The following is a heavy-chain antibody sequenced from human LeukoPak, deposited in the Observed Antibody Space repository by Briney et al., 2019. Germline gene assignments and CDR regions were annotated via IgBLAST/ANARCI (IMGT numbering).Heavy chain of an antibody. Sequence: GGSLRLSCAASGFTFSSYSMNWVRQAPGKGLEWVSSISSSSSYVYYADSVKGRFTISRDNAKNSLYLQMNSLRAEDTAVYYCAPGGVNPYEYWGQGTLVTVSS. CDR2: ISSSSSYV. D-gene: IGHD3-3*01. J-gene: IGHJ4*02. CDR3: APGGVNPYEY. V-gene: IGHV3-21*01. CDR1: GFTFSSYS.